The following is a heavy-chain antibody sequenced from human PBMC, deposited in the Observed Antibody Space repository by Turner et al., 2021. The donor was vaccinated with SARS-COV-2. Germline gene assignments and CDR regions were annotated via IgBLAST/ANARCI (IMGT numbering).Heavy chain of an antibody. CDR3: ARVPSVYYLGMDV. CDR2: INRDGSST. D-gene: IGHD2-8*01. Sequence: EVQLVESGGGLVQPGSSLRLSCAASGFTFSSSWMHWVRQAPGEGRVWVSRINRDGSSTSYADSVKGRFTISRDNAKNTLYLQMNSLRAEDTAVYYCARVPSVYYLGMDVWGQGTTVTVSS. V-gene: IGHV3-74*01. CDR1: GFTFSSSW. J-gene: IGHJ6*02.